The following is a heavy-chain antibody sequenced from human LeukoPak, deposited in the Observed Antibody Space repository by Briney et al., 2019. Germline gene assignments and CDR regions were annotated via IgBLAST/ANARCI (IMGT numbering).Heavy chain of an antibody. Sequence: PSETLSLTCTVSGGSISSSSYYWGWIRQPPGKGLEWIGSIYYSRSTYYNPSLKSRVTISVDTSKNQFSLKLSSVTAADTAVYYCASELSYYDSSGYYGYFDYWGQGTLVTVSS. J-gene: IGHJ4*02. CDR2: IYYSRST. V-gene: IGHV4-39*07. CDR3: ASELSYYDSSGYYGYFDY. CDR1: GGSISSSSYY. D-gene: IGHD3-22*01.